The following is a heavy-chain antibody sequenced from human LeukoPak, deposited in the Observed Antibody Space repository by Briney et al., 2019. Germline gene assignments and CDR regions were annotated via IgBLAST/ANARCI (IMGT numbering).Heavy chain of an antibody. CDR2: IWYDGSNK. CDR3: ARDERSSGWCFDY. V-gene: IGHV3-33*01. D-gene: IGHD6-19*01. Sequence: GGSLRLSCAASGFTFRSYGMHWVRQAPGKGLEWGAVIWYDGSNKYYVDSAKGRFTISRDNSKNTLYLQMNSLRAEDTAVYYCARDERSSGWCFDYWGQGTLVTVSS. CDR1: GFTFRSYG. J-gene: IGHJ4*02.